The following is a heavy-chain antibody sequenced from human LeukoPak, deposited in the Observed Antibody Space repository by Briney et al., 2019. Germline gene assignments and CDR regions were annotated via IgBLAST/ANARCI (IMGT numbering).Heavy chain of an antibody. V-gene: IGHV3-15*07. CDR3: TTDYYDSSGYYS. J-gene: IGHJ5*02. CDR2: IKGKTGGGTT. D-gene: IGHD3-22*01. CDR1: GFIFNNAW. Sequence: KPGGSLRLSCAASGFIFNNAWMTWVRQAPGKGLEWVGRIKGKTGGGTTDYAAPVKGRFTISRDDSKNTLYLQMNSLKTEDTAVYYCTTDYYDSSGYYSWGQGTLVTVSS.